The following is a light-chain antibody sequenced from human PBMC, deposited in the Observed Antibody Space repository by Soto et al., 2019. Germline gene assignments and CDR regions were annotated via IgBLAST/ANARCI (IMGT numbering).Light chain of an antibody. J-gene: IGKJ4*01. CDR1: QRVSSSD. V-gene: IGKV3-20*01. CDR3: QQYGSSLLT. CDR2: GAS. Sequence: EIVLTQSPGTLSLSPGERATLSCRASQRVSSSDLAWYQQKPAQAPRLLIYGASSRATGIPDRFSGSGSVTALSVPISRLEHEAFAVYSCQQYGSSLLTFGGGQTVDI.